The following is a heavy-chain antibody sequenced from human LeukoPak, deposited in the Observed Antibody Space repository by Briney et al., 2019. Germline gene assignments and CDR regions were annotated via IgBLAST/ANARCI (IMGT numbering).Heavy chain of an antibody. V-gene: IGHV4-39*07. Sequence: PSETLSLTCTVSGGSISSSSYYWGWIRQPPGKGLEWIGSIYYSGSTYYNPSLKSRVTISVDTSKNQLSLKLSSVTAADTAVYYCARGRTQGNRIDYWGQGTLVTVSS. CDR1: GGSISSSSYY. J-gene: IGHJ4*02. CDR2: IYYSGST. CDR3: ARGRTQGNRIDY. D-gene: IGHD2-2*01.